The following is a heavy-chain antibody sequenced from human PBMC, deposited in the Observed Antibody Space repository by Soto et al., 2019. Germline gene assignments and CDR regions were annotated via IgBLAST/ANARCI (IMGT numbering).Heavy chain of an antibody. D-gene: IGHD6-13*01. J-gene: IGHJ4*02. Sequence: GSLGLSCSASGFTFSSYAMHWVRQAPGKGLEWVAVISYDGSNKYYADSVKGRFTISRDNSKNTLYLQMNSLRAEDTAVYYCPRGLSTGYSSSWYLIPLDYWGQGTMITVS. CDR1: GFTFSSYA. CDR3: PRGLSTGYSSSWYLIPLDY. CDR2: ISYDGSNK. V-gene: IGHV3-30-3*01.